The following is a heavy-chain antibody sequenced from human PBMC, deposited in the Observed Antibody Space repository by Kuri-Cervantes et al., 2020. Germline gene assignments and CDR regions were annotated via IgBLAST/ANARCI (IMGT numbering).Heavy chain of an antibody. J-gene: IGHJ6*02. CDR3: ARSTPGYSSSWYGHYYYGMDA. D-gene: IGHD6-13*01. V-gene: IGHV3-7*01. Sequence: GESLKISCAASGFTFSSYWMHWVRQAPGKGLEWVANIKQDGSEKYYVDSVKGRFTISRDNAKNSLYLQMNSLRAEDTAVYYCARSTPGYSSSWYGHYYYGMDAWGQGTTVTVSS. CDR1: GFTFSSYW. CDR2: IKQDGSEK.